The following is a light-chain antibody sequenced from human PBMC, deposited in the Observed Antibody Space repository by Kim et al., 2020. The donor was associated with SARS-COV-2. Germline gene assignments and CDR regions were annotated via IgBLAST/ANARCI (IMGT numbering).Light chain of an antibody. CDR1: QTISTW. CDR3: QQYDSHSWT. CDR2: KGS. J-gene: IGKJ1*01. V-gene: IGKV1-5*03. Sequence: DIQMTQSPSTLSASVGDRVTITCRASQTISTWLAWYQQKPGKAPRLLIYKGSSLESGAPSRFSGSGSGTEFTLTISSLQPDDFATYYCQQYDSHSWTFGQGTKVEIK.